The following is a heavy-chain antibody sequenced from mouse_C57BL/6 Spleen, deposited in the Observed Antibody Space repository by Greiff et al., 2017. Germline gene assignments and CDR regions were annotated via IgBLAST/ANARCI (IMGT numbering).Heavy chain of an antibody. CDR3: ARIYYGYWYFDV. D-gene: IGHD2-1*01. CDR1: GYTFTSYW. V-gene: IGHV1-52*01. CDR2: IDPSDSET. J-gene: IGHJ1*03. Sequence: QVQLQQPGAELVRPGSSVKLSCKASGYTFTSYWMHWVEQRPIQGLEWIGNIDPSDSETHYNQKFKDKATLTVDKSSSTAYMQLSSLTSEDSAVYYCARIYYGYWYFDVWGTGTTVTVSS.